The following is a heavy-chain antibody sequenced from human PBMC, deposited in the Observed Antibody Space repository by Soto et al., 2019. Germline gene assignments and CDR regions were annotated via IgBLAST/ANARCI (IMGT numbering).Heavy chain of an antibody. CDR1: GYSFTSYW. V-gene: IGHV5-51*01. D-gene: IGHD3-10*01. CDR2: IYPGDSDT. Sequence: GESLKISCKGSGYSFTSYWIGWVRQMPGKGLEWMGIIYPGDSDTRYSPSFQGQVTISADKSTSTAYLQWSSLKASDTAMYYCARLGGFGESIAHYGMDVWGQGTTVTVSS. CDR3: ARLGGFGESIAHYGMDV. J-gene: IGHJ6*02.